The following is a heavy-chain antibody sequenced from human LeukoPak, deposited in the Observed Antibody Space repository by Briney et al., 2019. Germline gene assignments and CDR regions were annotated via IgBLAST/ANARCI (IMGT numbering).Heavy chain of an antibody. D-gene: IGHD3-10*01. CDR1: GFIVSNNY. CDR3: AREPYGSGDV. CDR2: IYSDGST. Sequence: GGSLRLSCAASGFIVSNNYMSWVRQAPGKGLEWVSLIYSDGSTYYADSVKGRFTISRDNSKNTLYLQMTSLRAEDTALYYCAREPYGSGDVWGQGTTVTVSS. J-gene: IGHJ6*02. V-gene: IGHV3-66*01.